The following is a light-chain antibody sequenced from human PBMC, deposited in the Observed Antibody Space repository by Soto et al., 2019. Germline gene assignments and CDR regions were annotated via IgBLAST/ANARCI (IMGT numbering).Light chain of an antibody. Sequence: QSVLTQPPSASGTPGQRVTISCSGSSSNIGSNIVNWYQQPPGTAPKLLIYSSNQRPSGVPDRFSGSKSGTSASLAISGLQSEDEAEYYCAAWDDSLNGVVFGGGTKLTVL. V-gene: IGLV1-44*01. CDR3: AAWDDSLNGVV. J-gene: IGLJ2*01. CDR1: SSNIGSNI. CDR2: SSN.